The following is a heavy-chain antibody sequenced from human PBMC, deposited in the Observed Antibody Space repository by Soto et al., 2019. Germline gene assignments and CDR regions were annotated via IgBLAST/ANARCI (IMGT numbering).Heavy chain of an antibody. J-gene: IGHJ6*03. D-gene: IGHD6-13*01. CDR1: GFTFSSYG. CDR2: IWYDGSNK. Sequence: QVQLVESGGGVVQPGRSLRLSCAASGFTFSSYGMHWVRQAPGKGLEWVAVIWYDGSNKYYADSVKGRFTISRDNSKNTLYLQMNSLSAEDTAVYYCARAERNSRSWFHYYYYYMDVWGKGTTVTVSS. CDR3: ARAERNSRSWFHYYYYYMDV. V-gene: IGHV3-33*01.